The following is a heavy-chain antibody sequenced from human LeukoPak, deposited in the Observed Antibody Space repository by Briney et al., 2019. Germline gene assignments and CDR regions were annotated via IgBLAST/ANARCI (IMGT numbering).Heavy chain of an antibody. V-gene: IGHV3-21*01. Sequence: GGSLRLSCAASGFTFSSYWMNWVRQAPGKGLEWVSSISSSSSYIYYADSVKGRFTISRDNAKKSLYLQMNSLRVEDTAVYYCARGPSGYHNTGGQGTLVTVSS. CDR3: ARGPSGYHNT. CDR2: ISSSSSYI. D-gene: IGHD5-12*01. J-gene: IGHJ4*02. CDR1: GFTFSSYW.